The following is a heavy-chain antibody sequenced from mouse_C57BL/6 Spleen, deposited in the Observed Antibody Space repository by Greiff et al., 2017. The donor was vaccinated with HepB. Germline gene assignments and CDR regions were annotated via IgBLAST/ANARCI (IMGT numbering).Heavy chain of an antibody. V-gene: IGHV1-61*01. CDR2: IYPSDSET. D-gene: IGHD1-2*01. Sequence: QVQLQQPGAELVRPGSSVKLSCKASGYTFTSYWMDWVKQRPGQGLEWIGNIYPSDSETHYNQKFKDKATLTVDKSSSTAYMQLSRLTSEDSAVYYCARSRATAGFAYWGQGTLVTVSA. J-gene: IGHJ3*01. CDR3: ARSRATAGFAY. CDR1: GYTFTSYW.